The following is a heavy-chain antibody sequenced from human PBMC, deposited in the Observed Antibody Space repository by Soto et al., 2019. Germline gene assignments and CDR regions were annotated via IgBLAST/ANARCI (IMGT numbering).Heavy chain of an antibody. CDR1: GFTLSNTG. CDR2: ISHDGNNT. CDR3: AKDWGSSGWFNWFDP. J-gene: IGHJ5*02. Sequence: QVQLVESGGGVVQPGRSLRLSCVASGFTLSNTGMHWVRQAPGKGLEWVAMISHDGNNTYYGDSVKGRFTISRDNSWNTLYLQMDSLRPEDTSVYYCAKDWGSSGWFNWFDPWGQGTLVTVSS. D-gene: IGHD6-19*01. V-gene: IGHV3-30*18.